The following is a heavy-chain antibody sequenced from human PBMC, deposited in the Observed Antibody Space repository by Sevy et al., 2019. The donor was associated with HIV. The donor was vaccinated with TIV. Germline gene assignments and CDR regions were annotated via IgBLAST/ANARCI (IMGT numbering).Heavy chain of an antibody. V-gene: IGHV3-48*03. D-gene: IGHD3-22*01. J-gene: IGHJ5*02. Sequence: GGSLRLSCVASGFTFSNYDMNWVRQAPGKGLEWVSKIRSSGSDIYYADSVKGRFTISRYNATDSLNLQMNSLRAEDTAVYYCVRNGGAYDSGFDPWGQGTLVTVSS. CDR1: GFTFSNYD. CDR3: VRNGGAYDSGFDP. CDR2: IRSSGSDI.